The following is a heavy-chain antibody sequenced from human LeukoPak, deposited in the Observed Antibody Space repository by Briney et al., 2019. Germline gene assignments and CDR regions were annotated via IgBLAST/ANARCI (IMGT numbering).Heavy chain of an antibody. CDR3: ARVVRHSYGNHFDY. CDR1: GGSISSSSYY. Sequence: SSETLSLTCTVSGGSISSSSYYWGWIRQPPGKGLEWIGSIYYSGSTNYNPSLKSRVTISVDTSKNQFSLKLSSVTAADTAVYYCARVVRHSYGNHFDYWGQGTLVTVSS. D-gene: IGHD5-18*01. J-gene: IGHJ4*02. CDR2: IYYSGST. V-gene: IGHV4-39*07.